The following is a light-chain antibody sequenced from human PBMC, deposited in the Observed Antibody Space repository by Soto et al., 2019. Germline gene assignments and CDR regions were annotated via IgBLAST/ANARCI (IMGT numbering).Light chain of an antibody. CDR1: NSDIGRYNY. J-gene: IGLJ2*01. Sequence: QSALTQPASVSGSPGQSITISCTGTNSDIGRYNYVSWYQQHPGKAPKLMIYDVSNRPSGVSYRFSGSKSGNTASLTISGLQAEDEADYYCSSYTSRSTLGVFGGGTKVTVL. CDR3: SSYTSRSTLGV. V-gene: IGLV2-14*03. CDR2: DVS.